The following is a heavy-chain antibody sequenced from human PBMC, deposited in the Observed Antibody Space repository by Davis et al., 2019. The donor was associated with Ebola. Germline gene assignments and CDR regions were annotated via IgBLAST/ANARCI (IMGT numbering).Heavy chain of an antibody. CDR1: GYTFTSYG. D-gene: IGHD3-3*01. V-gene: IGHV1-18*01. CDR3: ARDSELRIFGVPYTHNYYGMDV. Sequence: ASVKVSCKASGYTFTSYGISWVRQAPGQGLEWMGWISAYNGNTSYAQKFQGRVTMTRDTSTSTVYMELSSLRSEDTAVYYCARDSELRIFGVPYTHNYYGMDVWGQGTTVTVSS. J-gene: IGHJ6*02. CDR2: ISAYNGNT.